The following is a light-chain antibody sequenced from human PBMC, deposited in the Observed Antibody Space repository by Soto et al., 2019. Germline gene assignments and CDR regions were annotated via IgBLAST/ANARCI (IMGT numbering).Light chain of an antibody. Sequence: QSVLKQPPSMSGAPGQRVTISCTGSSSNIGAGYDVHWYQHLPGTAPKLLIFGNSDRPSGVPDRFSGSKSGTSASLAISGLQAEDEADYYCQSYDSSLIGWVFGTGTKVTVL. J-gene: IGLJ1*01. CDR2: GNS. CDR3: QSYDSSLIGWV. CDR1: SSNIGAGYD. V-gene: IGLV1-40*01.